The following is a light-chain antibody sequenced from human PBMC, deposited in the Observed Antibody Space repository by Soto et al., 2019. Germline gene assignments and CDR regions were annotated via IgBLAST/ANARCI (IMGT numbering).Light chain of an antibody. CDR3: LLSYSGARPWV. Sequence: QAVVTQEPSLTVSPGGTVTLTCGSSTGAVTSGHYPYWFQQKPGQAPRTLIYDTSNKHSWTPARFSGSLLGGKAALTLSGAQPEDGAEYYCLLSYSGARPWVFGGGTKVTVL. J-gene: IGLJ3*02. CDR1: TGAVTSGHY. V-gene: IGLV7-46*01. CDR2: DTS.